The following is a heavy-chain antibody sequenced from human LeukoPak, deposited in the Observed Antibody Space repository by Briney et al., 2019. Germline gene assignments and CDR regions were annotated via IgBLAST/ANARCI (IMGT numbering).Heavy chain of an antibody. CDR1: GVTFSSYW. Sequence: GGSLRLSCAASGVTFSSYWMSWARQAPGKGLEWVANIKQDGSEKYYVDSVKGRFTISRDNAKNSLYLQMNSLRAEDTAVYYCASGCSGGSCYSWGSYYFDYWGQGTLVTVSS. V-gene: IGHV3-7*01. CDR3: ASGCSGGSCYSWGSYYFDY. J-gene: IGHJ4*02. D-gene: IGHD2-15*01. CDR2: IKQDGSEK.